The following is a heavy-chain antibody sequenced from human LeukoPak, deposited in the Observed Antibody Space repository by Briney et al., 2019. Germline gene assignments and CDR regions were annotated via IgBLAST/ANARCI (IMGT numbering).Heavy chain of an antibody. D-gene: IGHD3-3*01. CDR1: GGTFSSYA. Sequence: SVKVSCKVSGGTFSSYAISWVRQAPGQGLEWMGGIIPIFGTANYAQKFQGRVTITADESTSTAYMELSSLRSEDTAVYYCASFGAYGKTPPNWFDPWGQGTLVTVSS. V-gene: IGHV1-69*13. CDR3: ASFGAYGKTPPNWFDP. CDR2: IIPIFGTA. J-gene: IGHJ5*02.